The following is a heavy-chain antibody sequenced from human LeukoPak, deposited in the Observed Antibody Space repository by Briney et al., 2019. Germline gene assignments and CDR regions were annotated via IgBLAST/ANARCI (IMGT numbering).Heavy chain of an antibody. V-gene: IGHV3-21*01. J-gene: IGHJ4*02. Sequence: GGSLRLSCAASGFTFSSYGMHWVRQAPGKGLEWVSSISSSSSYIYYADSVKGRFTISRDNAKNSLYLQMSSLRAEDTAVYYCARGSSYSGYGGDYWGQGTLVTVSS. CDR3: ARGSSYSGYGGDY. CDR1: GFTFSSYG. D-gene: IGHD5-12*01. CDR2: ISSSSSYI.